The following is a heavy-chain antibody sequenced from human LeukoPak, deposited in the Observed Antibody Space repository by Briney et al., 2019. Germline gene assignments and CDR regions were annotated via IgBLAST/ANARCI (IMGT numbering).Heavy chain of an antibody. D-gene: IGHD3-10*01. J-gene: IGHJ6*03. CDR1: GCSISSYY. CDR2: IYTSGST. CDR3: ARAVGSGSFQTYYYYMDV. Sequence: PSETLSLTCTVSGCSISSYYWSWIRQPAGKGLEWIARIYTSGSTNYNPSLKSRVTMSVDTSKNQFSLKLSSVTAADTAVYYCARAVGSGSFQTYYYYMDVWGKGTTVTVSS. V-gene: IGHV4-4*07.